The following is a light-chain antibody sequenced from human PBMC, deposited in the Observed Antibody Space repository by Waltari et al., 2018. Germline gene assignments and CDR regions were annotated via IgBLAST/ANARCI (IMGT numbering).Light chain of an antibody. V-gene: IGLV1-51*02. CDR1: SSNIGNNY. CDR3: GTWDSSLSGAV. J-gene: IGLJ7*01. Sequence: QSVLTQPPSVSAAPGQRVTIFCSGGSSNIGNNYVSWYRQLPGTAPKLLLYEDNERPSGIPDRFSGSKSGTSATLDITGLQAGDEADYYCGTWDSSLSGAVFGGGTHLTVL. CDR2: EDN.